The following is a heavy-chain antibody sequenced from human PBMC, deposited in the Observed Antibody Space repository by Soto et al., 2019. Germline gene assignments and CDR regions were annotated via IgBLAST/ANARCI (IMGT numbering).Heavy chain of an antibody. CDR1: GFTFDDYA. CDR3: AKDIAAVAGYYFDY. Sequence: EVQLVESGGGLVQPGRSLRLSCAASGFTFDDYAMNWVRQAPGKGLEWVSGISWNSGSIGYADSVKGRFTISRDNAKNSLYLQMNSLRAEDTALYYCAKDIAAVAGYYFDYWGQGTLVTVSS. V-gene: IGHV3-9*01. D-gene: IGHD6-19*01. J-gene: IGHJ4*02. CDR2: ISWNSGSI.